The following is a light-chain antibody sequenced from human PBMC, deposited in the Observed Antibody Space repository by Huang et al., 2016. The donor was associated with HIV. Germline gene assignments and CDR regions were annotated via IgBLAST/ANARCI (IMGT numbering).Light chain of an antibody. V-gene: IGKV1-39*01. CDR1: QNVNTY. CDR3: QQRYSTTIT. Sequence: DIQMTQSPPSLSASVGDSVTIPCRASQNVNTYLNWYQQKPGQAPRLLIFAASRLRSGVPSRFSGSGSGTEFTLTISSLQVEDFATYYCQQRYSTTITFGQGTRLDIK. CDR2: AAS. J-gene: IGKJ5*01.